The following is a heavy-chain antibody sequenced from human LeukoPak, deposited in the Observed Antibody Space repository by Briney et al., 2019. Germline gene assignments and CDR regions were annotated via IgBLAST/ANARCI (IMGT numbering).Heavy chain of an antibody. CDR3: ARGARYCSSTSCYPFDP. Sequence: PSQTLSLTCAVSGGSISSGGYSWSWIRQPPGTGLEWIGYIYHSGSTYYNPSLKSRVAISVDRSKNQFSLKLSSVTAADTAVYYCARGARYCSSTSCYPFDPWGQGTLVTVSS. J-gene: IGHJ5*02. CDR1: GGSISSGGYS. CDR2: IYHSGST. D-gene: IGHD2-2*01. V-gene: IGHV4-30-2*01.